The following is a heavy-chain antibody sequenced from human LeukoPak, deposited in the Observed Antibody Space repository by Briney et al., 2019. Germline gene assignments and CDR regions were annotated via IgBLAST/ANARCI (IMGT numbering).Heavy chain of an antibody. V-gene: IGHV3-53*01. Sequence: GGSLRLSCAASGFTVSSNYMSWVRQAPGKGLEWVSVIYSGGSTYYADSVKGRFTISRDNSKNTLYLQMNSLRAEDTAVYYCAKAQDYYYDSSGPGYWGQGTLVTVSS. CDR1: GFTVSSNY. CDR3: AKAQDYYYDSSGPGY. J-gene: IGHJ4*02. CDR2: IYSGGST. D-gene: IGHD3-22*01.